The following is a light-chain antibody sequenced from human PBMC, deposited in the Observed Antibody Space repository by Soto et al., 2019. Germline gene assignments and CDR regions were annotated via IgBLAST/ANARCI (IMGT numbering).Light chain of an antibody. CDR3: CSYAGSFTLL. J-gene: IGLJ2*01. CDR1: SSDVGGYNY. V-gene: IGLV2-11*01. Sequence: QSALTQPASVSGSDGQSITISCTGTSSDVGGYNYVSWYQHHPGKAPKLMIYDVSSRPSGVPDRFSGSKSGNTASLTISGLQAEDEGDYYCCSYAGSFTLLFGGGTKLTVL. CDR2: DVS.